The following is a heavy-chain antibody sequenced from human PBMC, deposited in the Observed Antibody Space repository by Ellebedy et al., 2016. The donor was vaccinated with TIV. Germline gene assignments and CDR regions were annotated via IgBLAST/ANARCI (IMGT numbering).Heavy chain of an antibody. Sequence: GGSPRLSXAASGFTFSGYPLHWVRQAPGKGLDWVAVISADGNKKHYADSVEGRFTTSRDNSKNTLFLQMNSLRAEDTAVYYCARDHHYGGNSDAWGQGTLVTVSS. J-gene: IGHJ5*02. D-gene: IGHD4-23*01. CDR2: ISADGNKK. CDR1: GFTFSGYP. V-gene: IGHV3-30-3*01. CDR3: ARDHHYGGNSDA.